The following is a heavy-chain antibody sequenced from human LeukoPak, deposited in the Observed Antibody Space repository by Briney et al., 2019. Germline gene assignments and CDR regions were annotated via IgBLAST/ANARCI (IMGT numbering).Heavy chain of an antibody. CDR1: GFTFSSYA. J-gene: IGHJ4*02. CDR2: ISGSSAST. CDR3: ARLPVAGLYFDY. V-gene: IGHV3-23*01. D-gene: IGHD6-19*01. Sequence: GGSLRLSCAASGFTFSSYAMSWVRQAPGKGLEWVSAISGSSASTYYADSVKGRFTISRDNSKNTLYLQMNSLRAEDTAVYYCARLPVAGLYFDYWGQGTLVTVSS.